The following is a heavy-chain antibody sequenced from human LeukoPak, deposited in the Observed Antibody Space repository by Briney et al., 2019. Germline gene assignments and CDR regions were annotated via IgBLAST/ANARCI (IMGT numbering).Heavy chain of an antibody. V-gene: IGHV3-30*02. CDR1: GFTFSSYG. Sequence: PGGSLRLSCAASGFTFSSYGMHWVRQAPGKGLEWVAFIRYDGSNKYYADSVKGRFTISRDNSKNTLYLQMNSLRAEDTAVYYCARDPRARGSFLVDYWGQGTLVTVSS. J-gene: IGHJ4*02. CDR3: ARDPRARGSFLVDY. CDR2: IRYDGSNK. D-gene: IGHD1-26*01.